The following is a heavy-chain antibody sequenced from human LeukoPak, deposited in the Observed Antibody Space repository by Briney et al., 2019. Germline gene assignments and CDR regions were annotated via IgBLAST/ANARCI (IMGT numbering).Heavy chain of an antibody. Sequence: RASVKLSCKASGYTFTSYGISWVRQAPGQGLEWMGWISAYNGNTNYAQTLKGRVTITTDKSKSTAYMQMSSLRSDDTSVYYCARDPLDFGTSAAEYFQHWGQGTLVTVSS. CDR2: ISAYNGNT. V-gene: IGHV1-18*01. CDR1: GYTFTSYG. CDR3: ARDPLDFGTSAAEYFQH. J-gene: IGHJ1*01. D-gene: IGHD1-1*01.